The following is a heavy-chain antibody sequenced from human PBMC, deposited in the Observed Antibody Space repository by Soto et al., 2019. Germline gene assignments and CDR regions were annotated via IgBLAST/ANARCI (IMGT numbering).Heavy chain of an antibody. CDR3: VRDHSGLKDFDY. CDR2: INMDGGST. CDR1: GFTFSNAW. V-gene: IGHV3-11*06. J-gene: IGHJ4*02. D-gene: IGHD1-1*01. Sequence: GGSLRLSCAVSGFTFSNAWMSWVRQAPGKGLEWVSYINMDGGSTHYAESVKGRFTISRDNGRNSLSLQMDSLRVEDTAVYYCVRDHSGLKDFDYWGQGTLVTVSS.